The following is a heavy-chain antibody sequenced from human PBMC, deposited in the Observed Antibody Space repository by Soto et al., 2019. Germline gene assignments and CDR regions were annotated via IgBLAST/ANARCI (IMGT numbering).Heavy chain of an antibody. D-gene: IGHD3-16*01. CDR2: IKSKTDGGTT. CDR3: TTVYDYVWGTNPAFYI. J-gene: IGHJ3*02. V-gene: IGHV3-15*06. Sequence: SLSYAWLTPGRHPPGKGLPWVGRIKSKTDGGTTNYAAPVKSRVNTSRDDSKNTLYLHMNSLNTEDTAVYYCTTVYDYVWGTNPAFYIWGQGTMVTVSS. CDR1: SLSYAW.